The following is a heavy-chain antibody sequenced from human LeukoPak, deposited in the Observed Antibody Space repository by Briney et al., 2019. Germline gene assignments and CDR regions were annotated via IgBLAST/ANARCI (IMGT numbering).Heavy chain of an antibody. D-gene: IGHD2-2*01. CDR1: GFTFSSYA. J-gene: IGHJ6*03. CDR3: ARDPVPALTYYYYYMDV. Sequence: PGRSLRLSCAASGFTFSSYAMHWVRQAPGKGLEWEAVISYDGSNKYYADSVKGRFTISRDNSKNTLYLQMNSLRAEDTAVYYCARDPVPALTYYYYYMDVWGKGTTVTVSS. CDR2: ISYDGSNK. V-gene: IGHV3-30*01.